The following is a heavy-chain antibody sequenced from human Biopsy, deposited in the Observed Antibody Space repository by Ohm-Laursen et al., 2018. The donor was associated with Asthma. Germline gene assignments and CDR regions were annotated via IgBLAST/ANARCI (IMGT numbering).Heavy chain of an antibody. CDR2: ISVYNGNT. CDR1: GYTFTSVG. D-gene: IGHD3-10*01. J-gene: IGHJ6*02. CDR3: ARAGDYSHYYGIDA. Sequence: SVNLSCKPSGYTFTSVGIRWVRQAPGQGLGWMGWISVYNGNTTVAQKLQDRVTMMTATSTSTAYMDLRSRRSDAAAVYLCARAGDYSHYYGIDAWGQGTTVTVS. V-gene: IGHV1-18*01.